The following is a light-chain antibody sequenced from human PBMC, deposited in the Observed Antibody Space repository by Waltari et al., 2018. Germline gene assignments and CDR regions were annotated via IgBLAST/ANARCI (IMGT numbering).Light chain of an antibody. J-gene: IGLJ3*02. CDR3: CSFASGSTWV. V-gene: IGLV2-23*01. Sequence: QSALTQPASVSGSPGQSITISCTGTSSDLGSYNLVSWYQQHPGKAPKVMIYAGSKRPSGVSYRFSGSKSGNTASLTISGLQAEDEADYYCCSFASGSTWVFGGGTKLTVL. CDR2: AGS. CDR1: SSDLGSYNL.